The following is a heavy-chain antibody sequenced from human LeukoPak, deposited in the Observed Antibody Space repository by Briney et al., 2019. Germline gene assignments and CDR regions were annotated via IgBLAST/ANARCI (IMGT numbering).Heavy chain of an antibody. CDR2: IWYDGSNK. D-gene: IGHD5-12*01. J-gene: IGHJ6*02. Sequence: PGGSLRLSCAASGFTFSSYGMHWVRQAPGKGLEWVAVIWYDGSNKYYADSVKGRFTISRDNSRNTLYLQMNSLRAEDTAVYYCARFLPFGGYAINYGMDVWGQGTTVTVSS. CDR1: GFTFSSYG. V-gene: IGHV3-33*01. CDR3: ARFLPFGGYAINYGMDV.